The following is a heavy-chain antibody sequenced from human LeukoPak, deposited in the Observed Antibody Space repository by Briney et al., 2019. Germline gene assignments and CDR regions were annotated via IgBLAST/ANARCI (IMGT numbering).Heavy chain of an antibody. V-gene: IGHV3-74*01. CDR1: GFTFSSYW. D-gene: IGHD3-10*01. J-gene: IGHJ4*02. CDR3: ARETIDGSGSYYSNHFDY. CDR2: INDDGSDT. Sequence: GGSLRLSCAASGFTFSSYWMHWVRQVPGKGLVWVSRINDDGSDTSYAGSVKGRFTISRDNAKNSLYLQMNSLRAEDTAVYYCARETIDGSGSYYSNHFDYWGQGTLVTVSS.